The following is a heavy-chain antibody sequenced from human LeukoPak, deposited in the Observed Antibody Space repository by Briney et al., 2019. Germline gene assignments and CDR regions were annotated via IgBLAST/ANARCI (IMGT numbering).Heavy chain of an antibody. CDR2: IKQDGSEK. CDR3: ARDRVTMIRGVRILDYYYYYMDV. V-gene: IGHV3-7*01. J-gene: IGHJ6*03. CDR1: GFTFSSYW. D-gene: IGHD3-10*01. Sequence: GGSLRLSCAASGFTFSSYWMSWVRQAPGKGLEWGANIKQDGSEKYFVDSVKGRFTISRDNPKNSLYLQMNSLRVEDTAVYYCARDRVTMIRGVRILDYYYYYMDVWGKGTTVTIFS.